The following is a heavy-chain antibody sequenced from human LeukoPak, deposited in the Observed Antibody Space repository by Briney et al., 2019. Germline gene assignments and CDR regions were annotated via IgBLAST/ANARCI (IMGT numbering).Heavy chain of an antibody. Sequence: PGGSLRLSCAASGFTFSSYAMHWVRQAPGKGLEWVAVISYDGSNKYYADSVKGRFTISRDNAKNTLYLQMNSLRAEDTAVYYCAREDSSGWYERKTFDYWGQGILVTVSS. D-gene: IGHD6-19*01. CDR3: AREDSSGWYERKTFDY. CDR2: ISYDGSNK. J-gene: IGHJ4*02. V-gene: IGHV3-30-3*01. CDR1: GFTFSSYA.